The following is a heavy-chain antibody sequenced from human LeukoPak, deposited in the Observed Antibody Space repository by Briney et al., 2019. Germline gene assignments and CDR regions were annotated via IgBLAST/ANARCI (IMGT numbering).Heavy chain of an antibody. CDR1: GGSVRSSNYY. J-gene: IGHJ3*02. CDR2: VSYSGNT. D-gene: IGHD4-17*01. Sequence: SETLSLTCTVSGGSVRSSNYYWALIRQSPGKGLEWIATVSYSGNTYYHPSLQSRVTISVDTSKSQFSLKLTSVTAADTAVYFCARHSVRLRTFSTFDIWGQGTMVTVSS. CDR3: ARHSVRLRTFSTFDI. V-gene: IGHV4-39*01.